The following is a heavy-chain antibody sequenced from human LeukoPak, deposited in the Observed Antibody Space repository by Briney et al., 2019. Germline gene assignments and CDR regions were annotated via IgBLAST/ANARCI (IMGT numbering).Heavy chain of an antibody. V-gene: IGHV3-9*01. CDR2: ISWNSGSI. Sequence: GRSLRLSCAASGFTFDDYAMHWVRQAPGKGLEWVSVISWNSGSIGYADSVKGRFTISRDNAKNSLYLQMNSLRAEDTALYYCAKDMEAGDSSGWYPFDYWGQGTLVTVSS. D-gene: IGHD6-19*01. CDR3: AKDMEAGDSSGWYPFDY. CDR1: GFTFDDYA. J-gene: IGHJ4*02.